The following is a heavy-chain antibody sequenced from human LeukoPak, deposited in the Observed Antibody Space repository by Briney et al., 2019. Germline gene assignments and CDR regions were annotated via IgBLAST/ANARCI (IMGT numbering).Heavy chain of an antibody. CDR3: TKSLGGYYAFDY. CDR1: GYTFTSYY. CDR2: INPSGGST. J-gene: IGHJ4*02. D-gene: IGHD3-22*01. V-gene: IGHV1-46*01. Sequence: ASVKVSCKASGYTFTSYYMHWVRQAPGQGLEGMGIINPSGGSTSYAQKFQGRVTMTRDTSTSTVYMELSSLRCDDTAVYYCTKSLGGYYAFDYWGQGNLVTVSS.